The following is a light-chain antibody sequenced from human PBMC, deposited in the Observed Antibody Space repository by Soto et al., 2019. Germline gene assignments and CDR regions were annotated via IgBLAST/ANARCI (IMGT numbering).Light chain of an antibody. V-gene: IGKV1-39*01. J-gene: IGKJ4*01. CDR2: AAS. Sequence: DIQLTQSPASLSASVGDRVTITCRASDNIGSNLNWYQHQTGTAPKLLIYAASSLQGGVPSRCSGSGYGTQFTLTISGLQTEDLATCYCQQSYKILTFGGGTWVDI. CDR1: DNIGSN. CDR3: QQSYKILT.